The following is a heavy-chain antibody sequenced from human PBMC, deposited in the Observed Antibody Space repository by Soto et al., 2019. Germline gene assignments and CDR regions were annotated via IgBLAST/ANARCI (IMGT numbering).Heavy chain of an antibody. CDR3: ARARYGDSSVWYQYNYYDYGMDV. V-gene: IGHV1-18*04. CDR1: GYTFTSYG. Sequence: ASVKVSCKASGYTFTSYGISWVRQAPGQGLEWMGWISAYNGNTNYAQKLQGRVTMTTDTSTSTAYMELRSLRSDDTAVYYCARARYGDSSVWYQYNYYDYGMDVWGQGTTVTVSS. J-gene: IGHJ6*02. D-gene: IGHD6-19*01. CDR2: ISAYNGNT.